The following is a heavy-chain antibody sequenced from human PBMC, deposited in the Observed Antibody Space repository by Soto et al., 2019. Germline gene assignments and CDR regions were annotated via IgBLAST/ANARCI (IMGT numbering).Heavy chain of an antibody. CDR2: ISDSGGST. CDR3: AKVATYFYLYFFDY. Sequence: GGSLRLSCAASGFTFSSYAMSWVRQAPGKGLEWVSAISDSGGSTDYADSVKGRFTISRDKSKSTLYLQMNSLRAEDTAVYYCAKVATYFYLYFFDYWGQGALVTVSS. V-gene: IGHV3-23*01. D-gene: IGHD3-3*01. J-gene: IGHJ4*02. CDR1: GFTFSSYA.